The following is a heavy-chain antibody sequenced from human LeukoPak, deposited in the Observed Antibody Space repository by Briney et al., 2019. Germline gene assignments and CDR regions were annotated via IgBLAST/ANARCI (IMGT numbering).Heavy chain of an antibody. CDR3: AREVYGDC. CDR1: GFTFSSYW. D-gene: IGHD5/OR15-5a*01. V-gene: IGHV3-7*01. Sequence: GGSLRLSCAASGFTFSSYWMTWVRRAPGKGLEWVANIKQDGTEKYYVVSVRGRFTISRDNAKNSLYLQMNSLRAEDTAVYYCAREVYGDCWGQGTLVTVSS. CDR2: IKQDGTEK. J-gene: IGHJ4*02.